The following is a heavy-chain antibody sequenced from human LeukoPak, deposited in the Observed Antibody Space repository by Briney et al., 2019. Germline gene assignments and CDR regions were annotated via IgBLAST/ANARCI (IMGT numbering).Heavy chain of an antibody. V-gene: IGHV3-23*01. D-gene: IGHD3-10*01. CDR2: ISGSGGST. CDR3: AKGARVGAGRYYFDY. J-gene: IGHJ4*02. Sequence: PGGSLRLSCAASGFPFSSYAMSWVRQAPGRGLEWVSSISGSGGSTYSADSVKGRFTISRDSSKNTLYLQMNSLRAEDTAVYYCAKGARVGAGRYYFDYWGQGALVTVSS. CDR1: GFPFSSYA.